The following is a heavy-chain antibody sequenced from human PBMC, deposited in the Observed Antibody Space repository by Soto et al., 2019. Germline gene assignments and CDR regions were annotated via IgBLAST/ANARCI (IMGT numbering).Heavy chain of an antibody. J-gene: IGHJ6*02. CDR1: GGSISSGDYF. V-gene: IGHV4-30-4*01. CDR2: ISSIGST. D-gene: IGHD3-9*01. CDR3: ARGLVIRPYYYHGMDV. Sequence: PSVTLSLTCPFSGGSISSGDYFWSWIRQSPGKGLEWIGYISSIGSTYYNPSLKSRVSVSRDTSKNQFSLKLSSVTTTDTAVYYCARGLVIRPYYYHGMDVWGQGTTVTVS.